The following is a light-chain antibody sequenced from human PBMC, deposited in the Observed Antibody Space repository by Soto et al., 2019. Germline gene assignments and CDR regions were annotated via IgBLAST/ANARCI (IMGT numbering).Light chain of an antibody. CDR2: AAS. J-gene: IGKJ3*01. CDR1: QSVGRN. CDR3: QEYSKWPLFT. V-gene: IGKV3-15*01. Sequence: EIVVTQSPGILSVSPGDRATLSCRASQSVGRNLAWYQQKPGQAPTLLIYAASTRATGLRARFSGSGSGTDFTLTISSLQSEDFAVYYCQEYSKWPLFTFGPGTRVDIK.